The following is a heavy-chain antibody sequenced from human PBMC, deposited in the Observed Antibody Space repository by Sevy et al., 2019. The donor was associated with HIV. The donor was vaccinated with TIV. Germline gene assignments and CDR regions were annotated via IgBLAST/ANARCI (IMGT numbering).Heavy chain of an antibody. CDR3: TRWKGARAVFDD. CDR1: GFTFTDYA. Sequence: GGSLRLSCTASGFTFTDYAMNWVRQSPGKGLEWVAFFKRKADGGTLDHAASVKGRFTISRDDSKNIAYLQMNDLKTVDTGVYYCTRWKGARAVFDDWGQGALVTVSS. D-gene: IGHD1-1*01. V-gene: IGHV3-49*04. J-gene: IGHJ4*02. CDR2: FKRKADGGTL.